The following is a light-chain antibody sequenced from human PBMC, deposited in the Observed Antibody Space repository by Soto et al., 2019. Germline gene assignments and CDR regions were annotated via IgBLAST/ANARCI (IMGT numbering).Light chain of an antibody. J-gene: IGKJ1*01. CDR2: DAS. Sequence: EIVLTQSPGTLSLSPGERATLSCRASQSVSVNSLVWYQQKPGQAPRLLIYDASNRATGIPARFSGSGSGTDFTLTISSLEPEDFAVYYCQQRGNRPPWTFGQGTKVDIK. CDR1: QSVSVNS. CDR3: QQRGNRPPWT. V-gene: IGKV3-11*01.